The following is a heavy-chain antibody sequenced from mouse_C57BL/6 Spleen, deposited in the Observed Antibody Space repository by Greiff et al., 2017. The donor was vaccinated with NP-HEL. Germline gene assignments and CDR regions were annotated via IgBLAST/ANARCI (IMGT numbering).Heavy chain of an antibody. CDR2: IRNKANGYTT. CDR3: ARSSILGGYYFDY. V-gene: IGHV7-3*01. CDR1: GFTFTDYY. Sequence: DVMLVESGGGLVQPGGSLSLSCAASGFTFTDYYMSWVRQPPGKALEWLGFIRNKANGYTTEYSASVKGRFTISRDNSQSILYLQMNALRAEYSATYYCARSSILGGYYFDYWGQGTTLTVSS. J-gene: IGHJ2*01. D-gene: IGHD2-3*01.